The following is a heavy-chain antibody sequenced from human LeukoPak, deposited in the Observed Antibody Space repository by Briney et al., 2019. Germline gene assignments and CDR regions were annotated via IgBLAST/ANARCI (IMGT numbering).Heavy chain of an antibody. CDR1: GGSISSYY. CDR3: ARDGWVGRQQLVPGRDTFDI. V-gene: IGHV4-4*07. J-gene: IGHJ3*02. CDR2: IYTSGST. Sequence: SETLSLTCTVSGGSISSYYWSWIRQPAGKGLEWIGRIYTSGSTNYNPSLKSRVTMSVDTSKNQFSLKLSSVTAADTAVYYCARDGWVGRQQLVPGRDTFDIWGQGTMVTVSS. D-gene: IGHD6-13*01.